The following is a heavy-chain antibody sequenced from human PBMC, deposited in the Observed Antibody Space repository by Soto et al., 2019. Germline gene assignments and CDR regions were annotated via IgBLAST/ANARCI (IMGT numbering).Heavy chain of an antibody. D-gene: IGHD2-15*01. CDR2: IYHSGST. J-gene: IGHJ4*02. CDR1: GGSISSATYS. V-gene: IGHV4-30-2*01. CDR3: ATSRLGVVAAIPDY. Sequence: SETLSLTCAVSGGSISSATYSWIWIRQPPGKGLEWIGYIYHSGSTFYNPSLKSRVTISVDRSRNQFSLKLTSVTAADTAVYYCATSRLGVVAAIPDYWGQGTLVTVSS.